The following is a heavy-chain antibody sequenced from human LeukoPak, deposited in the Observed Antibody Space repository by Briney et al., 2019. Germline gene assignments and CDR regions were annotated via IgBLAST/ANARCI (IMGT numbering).Heavy chain of an antibody. J-gene: IGHJ5*02. D-gene: IGHD2-2*02. V-gene: IGHV5-10-1*01. Sequence: GESLRISWKGSGYRFTSFWISWVRQMPGKGLEWMGRIAPSDSYTNYSPSFQGHVTISADKSISTAYLQWSSLKASDTAMYYCASSYCSSTSCYINWFDPWGQGTLDTVSS. CDR1: GYRFTSFW. CDR3: ASSYCSSTSCYINWFDP. CDR2: IAPSDSYT.